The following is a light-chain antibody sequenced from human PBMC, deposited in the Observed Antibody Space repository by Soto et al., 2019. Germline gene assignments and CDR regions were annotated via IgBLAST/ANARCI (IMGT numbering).Light chain of an antibody. V-gene: IGKV3-11*01. Sequence: EIVVSLSLATLSLSQGGRATLSCRASHSISTYLGWYQQRPGQAPRLLIYDASSRATGIPARFSGSGFGTEFTLTISSLQSEDFAVYYCQQRNVWPPIPFGQGTRLE. CDR2: DAS. CDR3: QQRNVWPPIP. CDR1: HSISTY. J-gene: IGKJ5*01.